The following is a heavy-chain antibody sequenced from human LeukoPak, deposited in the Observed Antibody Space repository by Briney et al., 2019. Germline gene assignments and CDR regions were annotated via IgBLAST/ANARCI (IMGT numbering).Heavy chain of an antibody. V-gene: IGHV3-30*04. J-gene: IGHJ5*02. Sequence: GGSLRLSCAASGFTFSSYAMHWVRQAPGKGLEWVAVISYDGINKYYTASVKGRFTISRDNSKNTLYLQMNSLRAEATAVYYCARDHDGGNSYNWFDPWGQGTLVTVSS. CDR3: ARDHDGGNSYNWFDP. CDR1: GFTFSSYA. D-gene: IGHD4-23*01. CDR2: ISYDGINK.